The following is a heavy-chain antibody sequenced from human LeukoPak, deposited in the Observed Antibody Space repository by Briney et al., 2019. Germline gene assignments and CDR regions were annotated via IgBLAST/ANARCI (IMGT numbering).Heavy chain of an antibody. CDR3: ARAVAGKPDY. CDR2: TYYRSKWYN. J-gene: IGHJ4*02. CDR1: GDSVSSNSIG. D-gene: IGHD6-19*01. Sequence: SQTLSLTCAISGDSVSSNSIGWTWIRQSPSRGLEWLGRTYYRSKWYNDYAVSVKSRITINPDTSKNQVSLQLNSVTPEDTAVYYCARAVAGKPDYWGQGTLVTVSS. V-gene: IGHV6-1*01.